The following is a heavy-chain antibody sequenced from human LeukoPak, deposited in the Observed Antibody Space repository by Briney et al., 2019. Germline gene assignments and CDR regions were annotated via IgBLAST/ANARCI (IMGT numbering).Heavy chain of an antibody. Sequence: SQTLSLTCTVSGGSISSGSYYWSWIRQPPGKGLEWIGEINHRRSTNYNPSLKSRVTTSVDTSKNQFSLDLSSVAAADTAVYYCARGGYDLDYWGQGTLVTVSS. J-gene: IGHJ4*02. V-gene: IGHV4-39*07. D-gene: IGHD5-12*01. CDR2: INHRRST. CDR1: GGSISSGSYY. CDR3: ARGGYDLDY.